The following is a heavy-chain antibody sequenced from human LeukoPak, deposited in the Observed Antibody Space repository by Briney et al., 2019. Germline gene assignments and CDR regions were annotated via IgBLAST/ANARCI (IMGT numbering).Heavy chain of an antibody. V-gene: IGHV4-31*03. Sequence: SETLSLTCTVSGGSISSGGYYWSWIRQHPGKGLEWIGYIYYSGSTYYNPSLKSRVTISVDTSKNQFSLKLSSVTAADTAVYYCARTRKNVASDYWGQGTLVTVSS. CDR1: GGSISSGGYY. J-gene: IGHJ4*02. CDR2: IYYSGST. CDR3: ARTRKNVASDY. D-gene: IGHD1-1*01.